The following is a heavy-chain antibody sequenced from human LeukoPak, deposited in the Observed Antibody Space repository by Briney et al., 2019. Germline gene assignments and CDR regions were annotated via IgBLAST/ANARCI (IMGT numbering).Heavy chain of an antibody. CDR1: GGTFSSHA. CDR3: ARTTRTYSGSDY. Sequence: SVKVSCKASGGTFSSHAISWVRQAPGQGLEWMGRIIPILGIANYAQKFQGRVTITADKSTSTAYMELSSLRSEDTAVYYCARTTRTYSGSDYWGQGTLVTVSS. D-gene: IGHD5-12*01. J-gene: IGHJ4*02. V-gene: IGHV1-69*04. CDR2: IIPILGIA.